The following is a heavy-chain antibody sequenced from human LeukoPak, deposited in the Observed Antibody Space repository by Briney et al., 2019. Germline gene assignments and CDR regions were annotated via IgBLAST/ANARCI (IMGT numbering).Heavy chain of an antibody. Sequence: SETLSLTCAVYGGSFSGYYWSWIRQPPGKGLEWIGEINHSGSTNYNPSLKSRVTISVDTSKNQFTLKLSSVIAADTAVYYCARARYSSSWYSRGWFDPWGQGTLVTVSS. V-gene: IGHV4-34*01. CDR2: INHSGST. CDR1: GGSFSGYY. D-gene: IGHD6-13*01. CDR3: ARARYSSSWYSRGWFDP. J-gene: IGHJ5*02.